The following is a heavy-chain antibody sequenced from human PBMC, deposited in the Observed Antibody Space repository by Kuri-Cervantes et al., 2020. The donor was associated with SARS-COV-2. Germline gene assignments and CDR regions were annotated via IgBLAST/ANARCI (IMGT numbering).Heavy chain of an antibody. J-gene: IGHJ6*03. CDR1: GGSFSDYS. V-gene: IGHV4-34*01. CDR2: INHSGNA. Sequence: GSLRLSCAVFGGSFSDYSWRWIRQPPEKGLEWIGDINHSGNANYNPSFKSRVTISVDTSKNQFSLRRSSVIAAATAVYYCARGREGVEPATVLGLGFYYYYFMDVWGRGTTVTVSS. D-gene: IGHD2-2*02. CDR3: ARGREGVEPATVLGLGFYYYYFMDV.